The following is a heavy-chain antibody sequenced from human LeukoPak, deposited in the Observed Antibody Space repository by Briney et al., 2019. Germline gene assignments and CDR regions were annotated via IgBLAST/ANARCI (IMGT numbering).Heavy chain of an antibody. D-gene: IGHD3-16*01. CDR2: ITYSGGST. J-gene: IGHJ4*02. V-gene: IGHV3-23*01. Sequence: GGSLRLSCAASGFTFSSSAMSWVRQAPGRGLEWVSGITYSGGSTYYADPVKGRFTISRDNSKNTLYLQMSRLRAEDTAVYYCAREGGGSYYGYWGQGTLVTVSS. CDR3: AREGGGSYYGY. CDR1: GFTFSSSA.